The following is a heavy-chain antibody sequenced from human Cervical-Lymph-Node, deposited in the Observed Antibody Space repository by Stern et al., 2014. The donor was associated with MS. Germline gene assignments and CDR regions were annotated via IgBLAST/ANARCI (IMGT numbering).Heavy chain of an antibody. CDR3: ARARRDTSNSYYFDY. CDR2: TRNRANSYTT. J-gene: IGHJ4*02. D-gene: IGHD5-18*01. Sequence: EVQLVESGGGLVQPGGSLRLFCAASGFTFSDHYMDWVRQAPGKGLEWVGRTRNRANSYTTEYAASVKDRFTISREDSKNSLYLQMNSLKTEDTAVYYCARARRDTSNSYYFDYWGQGTLVTVSS. V-gene: IGHV3-72*01. CDR1: GFTFSDHY.